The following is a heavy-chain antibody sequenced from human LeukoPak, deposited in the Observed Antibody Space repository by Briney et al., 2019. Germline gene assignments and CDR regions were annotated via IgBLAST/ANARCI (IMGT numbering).Heavy chain of an antibody. Sequence: ASVKVSCKASGYTFTGYYMHWVRQAPGQGLEWMGWINPNSGGTNYAQKFQGGVTMTRDTSISTAYMELSRLRSDDTAVYYCARVGGSYPHFDYWGQGTLVTVSS. V-gene: IGHV1-2*02. CDR2: INPNSGGT. D-gene: IGHD1-26*01. J-gene: IGHJ4*02. CDR1: GYTFTGYY. CDR3: ARVGGSYPHFDY.